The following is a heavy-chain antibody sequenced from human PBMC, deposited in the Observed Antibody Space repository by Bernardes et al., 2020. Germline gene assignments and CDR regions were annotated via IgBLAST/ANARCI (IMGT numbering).Heavy chain of an antibody. J-gene: IGHJ4*02. D-gene: IGHD2-15*01. CDR1: GGSFSGYY. Sequence: SETLSLTCAVYGGSFSGYYWSWIRQPPGKGLEWIGESNHSGSTNYNPSLKSRVTISVDTSKNQFSLKLSSVTAADTAVYYCASTYCSGGSCHLHYWGQGTLVTVSS. V-gene: IGHV4-34*01. CDR3: ASTYCSGGSCHLHY. CDR2: SNHSGST.